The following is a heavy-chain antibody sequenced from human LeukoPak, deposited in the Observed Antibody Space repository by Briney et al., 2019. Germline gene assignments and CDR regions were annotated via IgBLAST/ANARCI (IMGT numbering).Heavy chain of an antibody. V-gene: IGHV3-15*01. D-gene: IGHD3-22*01. Sequence: PGGSLRLSCAASGFTFSHAWMTWVRQAPGKGLEWVGRIKSETDGGTTDYAAPVKGRFTISRDDSKNTLYLQMNSLKTEDTAVYYCTTILHYYDGGGYYSNDYWGQGTLVTVSS. CDR2: IKSETDGGTT. CDR1: GFTFSHAW. CDR3: TTILHYYDGGGYYSNDY. J-gene: IGHJ4*02.